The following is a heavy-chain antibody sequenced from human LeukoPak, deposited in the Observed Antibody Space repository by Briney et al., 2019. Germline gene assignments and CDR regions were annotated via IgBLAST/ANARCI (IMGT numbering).Heavy chain of an antibody. J-gene: IGHJ6*04. CDR3: ARGPPPPGRVAAAGTPFHGMDV. CDR2: INHSGST. D-gene: IGHD6-13*01. Sequence: PSETLSLTCAVYGGSLSGYYWSWIRQPPGKGLEWIGEINHSGSTNYNPSLKSRVTISVDTSKNQFSLKLSSVTAADTAVYYCARGPPPPGRVAAAGTPFHGMDVWGKGTTVTVSS. V-gene: IGHV4-34*01. CDR1: GGSLSGYY.